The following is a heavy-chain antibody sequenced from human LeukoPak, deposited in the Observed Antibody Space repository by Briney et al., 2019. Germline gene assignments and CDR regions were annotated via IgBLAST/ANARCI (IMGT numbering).Heavy chain of an antibody. J-gene: IGHJ6*03. D-gene: IGHD3-10*01. Sequence: GGSLRLSCAASGSTFSTYGMSWVRQAPGKGLEWDSAISGSGASTYHADSVKGRFTISRDNSRNTMYLQMNSLRVEDTAVYYCAKEFVEYYYYYMDGWGKGTTVTVSS. V-gene: IGHV3-23*01. CDR1: GSTFSTYG. CDR2: ISGSGAST. CDR3: AKEFVEYYYYYMDG.